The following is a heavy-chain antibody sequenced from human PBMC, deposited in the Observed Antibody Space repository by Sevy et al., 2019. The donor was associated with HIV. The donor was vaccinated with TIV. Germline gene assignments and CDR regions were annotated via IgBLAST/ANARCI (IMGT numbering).Heavy chain of an antibody. V-gene: IGHV1-18*01. D-gene: IGHD2-21*01. Sequence: ASVKVSCKTSGYNFITYGISWVRQAPGQGLEWMGWISAYTGHTTYAQRLQDRVTMTTDTSTSTSWMELRSLRSDDTAVYYCAGAVLQGAVIVIHAYGMDVWGQGTTVTVSS. J-gene: IGHJ6*02. CDR1: GYNFITYG. CDR3: AGAVLQGAVIVIHAYGMDV. CDR2: ISAYTGHT.